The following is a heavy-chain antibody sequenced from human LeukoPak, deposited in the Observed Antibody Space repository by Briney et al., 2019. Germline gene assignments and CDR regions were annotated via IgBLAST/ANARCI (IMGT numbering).Heavy chain of an antibody. J-gene: IGHJ5*02. V-gene: IGHV1-8*01. Sequence: ASVKVSCKVSGYTFTSYDINWVRQATGQGLEWMGWMNPNSGNTGYAQKFQGRVTMTRNTSISTAYMELSSLRSEDTAVYYCARGGWFGEFPGFDPWGQGTLVTVSS. CDR1: GYTFTSYD. CDR2: MNPNSGNT. CDR3: ARGGWFGEFPGFDP. D-gene: IGHD3-10*01.